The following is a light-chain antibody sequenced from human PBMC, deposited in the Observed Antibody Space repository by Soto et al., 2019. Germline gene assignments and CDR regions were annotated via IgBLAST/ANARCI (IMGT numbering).Light chain of an antibody. CDR3: CSYAGSYTLV. V-gene: IGLV2-11*01. CDR1: SSDVGGYNY. Sequence: QSALTQPRSVSGSPGQSVTISCTGTSSDVGGYNYVSWYQQHPGKAPKLMIYDVSKRPSGVPDRFSGSKSGNTASLTISGLQAEDEADYYCCSYAGSYTLVFGGGTKLTLL. CDR2: DVS. J-gene: IGLJ2*01.